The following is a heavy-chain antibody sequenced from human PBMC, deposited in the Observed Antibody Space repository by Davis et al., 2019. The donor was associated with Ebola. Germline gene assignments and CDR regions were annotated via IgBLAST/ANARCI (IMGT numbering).Heavy chain of an antibody. CDR3: ATCGFCISSSGIDY. CDR1: GFTFSSYD. Sequence: PGGSLRLSCAASGFTFSSYDMNWVRQGPGQGLEWVSGISGAGYNTYHADSVKGRFTISRDNSKNTLYLQMNSLSADDTAVYYCATCGFCISSSGIDYRGQGTLVTVSS. V-gene: IGHV3-23*01. J-gene: IGHJ4*02. CDR2: ISGAGYNT. D-gene: IGHD6-19*01.